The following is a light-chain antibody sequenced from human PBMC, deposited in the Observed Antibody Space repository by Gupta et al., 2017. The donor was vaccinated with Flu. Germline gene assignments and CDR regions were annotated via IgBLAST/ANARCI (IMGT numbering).Light chain of an antibody. V-gene: IGKV1-5*03. CDR1: QSISSW. CDR3: QQYNTYPYT. J-gene: IGKJ2*01. Sequence: GDRVTITCRASQSISSWLAWYQQKPGKPPKVLIYKASSLESGVPSSFSGNRSGTEFTLTISSLQPDDFATYYCQQYNTYPYTFGQGTKLEIK. CDR2: KAS.